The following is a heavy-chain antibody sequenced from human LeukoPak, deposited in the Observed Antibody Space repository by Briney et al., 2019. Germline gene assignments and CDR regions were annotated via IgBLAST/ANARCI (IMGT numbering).Heavy chain of an antibody. J-gene: IGHJ4*02. CDR2: ISGSGGST. Sequence: PGGSLRLSCAASGFTFSSYSMTWVRQAPGKGLEWVSAISGSGGSTYYADSVKGRFTISRDNSKNTLYLQMNSLRAEDTAVYYCARDGAGYSYGSEDFDYWGQGTLVTVSS. CDR3: ARDGAGYSYGSEDFDY. CDR1: GFTFSSYS. D-gene: IGHD5-18*01. V-gene: IGHV3-23*01.